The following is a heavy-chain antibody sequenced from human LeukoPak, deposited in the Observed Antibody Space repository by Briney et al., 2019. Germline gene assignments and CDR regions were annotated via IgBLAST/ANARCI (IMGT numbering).Heavy chain of an antibody. Sequence: GGSLRLSCAASGFAFSCYSMNWVRQAPGKGLEWVSSISSSSSYIYYADSVKGRFTISRDNAKNLLYLQMNSLRAEDTAVYYCARGEDGYHDYWGQGTLVTVSS. CDR1: GFAFSCYS. D-gene: IGHD5-24*01. V-gene: IGHV3-21*01. CDR2: ISSSSSYI. CDR3: ARGEDGYHDY. J-gene: IGHJ4*02.